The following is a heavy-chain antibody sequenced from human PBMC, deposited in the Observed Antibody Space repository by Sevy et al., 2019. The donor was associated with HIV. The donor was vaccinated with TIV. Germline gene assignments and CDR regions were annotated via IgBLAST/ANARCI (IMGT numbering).Heavy chain of an antibody. J-gene: IGHJ4*01. CDR2: FNPNNGDS. CDR3: TRDDIYTHPWEFDW. CDR1: GFTFTDYY. Sequence: ASVKVSCKASGFTFTDYYMHLVRQAPGQGLEWMGWFNPNNGDSRSAQKFQGRVTLTGDMSISTAYMELTRLRSDDTAIYFCTRDDIYTHPWEFDWWGHGALVTVSS. D-gene: IGHD1-26*01. V-gene: IGHV1-2*02.